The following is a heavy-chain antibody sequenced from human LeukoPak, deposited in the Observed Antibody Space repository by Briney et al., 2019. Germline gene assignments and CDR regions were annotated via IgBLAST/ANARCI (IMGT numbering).Heavy chain of an antibody. J-gene: IGHJ5*02. CDR2: IYPGDSDT. CDR3: ARSAVPAAMTWFDP. CDR1: GYSFPSYW. Sequence: GEYLKISCKGSGYSFPSYWIGWVRQMPGKGLEWMGIIYPGDSDTRYSPSFQGQVTISADKHISTAYLQWSSLKASDTAMYYCARSAVPAAMTWFDPWGQGNLVTVSS. D-gene: IGHD2-2*01. V-gene: IGHV5-51*04.